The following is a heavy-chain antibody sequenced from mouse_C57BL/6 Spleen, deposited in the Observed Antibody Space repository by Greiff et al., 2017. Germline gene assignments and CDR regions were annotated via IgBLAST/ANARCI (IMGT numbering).Heavy chain of an antibody. V-gene: IGHV14-1*01. CDR3: TTWPGAMDY. CDR2: IDPEDGDT. Sequence: EVQLQQSGAELVRPGASVKLSCTASGFNIKDYYMHWVKQRPEQGLEWIGRIDPEDGDTEYAPKFPGKATMTADTSSNPAYLQLSSLTSEDTAVYYCTTWPGAMDYWGQGTSVTVSS. J-gene: IGHJ4*01. CDR1: GFNIKDYY.